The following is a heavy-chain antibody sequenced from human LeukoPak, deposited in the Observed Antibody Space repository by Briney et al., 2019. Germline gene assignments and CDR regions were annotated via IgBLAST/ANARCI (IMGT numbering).Heavy chain of an antibody. D-gene: IGHD6-13*01. CDR2: ISSSSSTI. CDR3: AKDSSSWFFVRIGFDP. Sequence: GGSLRLSCAASGFTFSSYSMNWVRQAPGKGLEWVSYISSSSSTIYYADSVKGRFTISRDNAKNSLYLQMNSLRAEDTAVYYCAKDSSSWFFVRIGFDPWGQGTLVTVSS. CDR1: GFTFSSYS. V-gene: IGHV3-48*01. J-gene: IGHJ5*02.